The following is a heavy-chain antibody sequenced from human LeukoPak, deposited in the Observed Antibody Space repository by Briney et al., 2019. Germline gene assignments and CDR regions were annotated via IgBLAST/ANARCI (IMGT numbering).Heavy chain of an antibody. V-gene: IGHV3-23*01. D-gene: IGHD3-16*02. CDR1: GFTFSSYD. Sequence: GGSLRLSCAASGFTFSSYDMSWVRQAPGKGLEWVSAISGSGGSTYYADSVKGRFTISRDNSKNTLYLQMNSLRAEDTAVYYCAKVPYDYVWGSYRPLYYFDYWGQGTLVTVSS. J-gene: IGHJ4*02. CDR2: ISGSGGST. CDR3: AKVPYDYVWGSYRPLYYFDY.